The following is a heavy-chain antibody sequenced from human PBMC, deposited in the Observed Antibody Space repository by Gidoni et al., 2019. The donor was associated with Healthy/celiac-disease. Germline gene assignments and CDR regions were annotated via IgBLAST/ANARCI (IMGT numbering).Heavy chain of an antibody. CDR3: ARGSVFTIFGVVIPPYYYGMDV. Sequence: QVQLQQWGAGLLKPSETLSLTCAVYGGSFSGYYWSWFRQPPGKGLEWIGEINHSGSTNYNPSLKSRVNISVDTSKNQFSLKLSSVTAADTAVYYCARGSVFTIFGVVIPPYYYGMDVWGQGTTVTVSS. CDR1: GGSFSGYY. CDR2: INHSGST. V-gene: IGHV4-34*01. D-gene: IGHD3-3*01. J-gene: IGHJ6*02.